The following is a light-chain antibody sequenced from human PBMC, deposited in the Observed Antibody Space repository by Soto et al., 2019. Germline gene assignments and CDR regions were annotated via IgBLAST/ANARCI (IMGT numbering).Light chain of an antibody. J-gene: IGKJ3*01. Sequence: DIQLTQSPPSLSASVGDRVTITCRASQAISIYVAWYQQKPGKIPKLLIFSASTVQSRVPSRFSGSGSGTDFTLTISNPQPEDVASYSGQKYNSAPLNFGPGTKGDLK. CDR1: QAISIY. V-gene: IGKV1-27*01. CDR3: QKYNSAPLN. CDR2: SAS.